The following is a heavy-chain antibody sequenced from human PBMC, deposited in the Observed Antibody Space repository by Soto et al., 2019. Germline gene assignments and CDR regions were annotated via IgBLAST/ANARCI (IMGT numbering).Heavy chain of an antibody. V-gene: IGHV1-69*12. D-gene: IGHD1-7*01. Sequence: QVQLVQSGAEVKKPGSSVKVSCKASGGTFSSYAISWVRQAPGQGLEWMGGIIPIFGTANYAEKFQGRVTITADESTRQAYMELRSLRSEDTAVYYCASQRGVTGTYEHYYGVDVWGQGTTVTVSS. CDR3: ASQRGVTGTYEHYYGVDV. CDR1: GGTFSSYA. J-gene: IGHJ6*02. CDR2: IIPIFGTA.